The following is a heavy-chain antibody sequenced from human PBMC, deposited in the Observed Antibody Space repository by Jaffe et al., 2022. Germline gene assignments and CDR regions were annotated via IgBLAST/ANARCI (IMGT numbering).Heavy chain of an antibody. J-gene: IGHJ4*02. V-gene: IGHV4-61*02. CDR3: ARDLSHCSGGSCYSSGFDY. CDR1: GGSISSGSYY. CDR2: IYTSGST. D-gene: IGHD2-15*01. Sequence: QVQLQESGPGLVKPSQTLSLTCTVSGGSISSGSYYWSWIRQPAGKGLEWIGRIYTSGSTNYNPSLKSRVTISVDTSKNQFSLKLSSVTAADTAVYYCARDLSHCSGGSCYSSGFDYWGQGTLVTVSS.